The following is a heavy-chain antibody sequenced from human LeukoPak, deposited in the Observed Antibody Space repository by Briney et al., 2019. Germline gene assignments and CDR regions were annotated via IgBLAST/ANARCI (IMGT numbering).Heavy chain of an antibody. D-gene: IGHD6-25*01. CDR2: VHPNGDNR. J-gene: IGHJ4*02. V-gene: IGHV1-46*01. Sequence: GASVKVSCKASGYTFTGYYMHWVRQAPGQGLEWMGTVHPNGDNRTYAQRFQGRVTMTRDTSTSTVYMDLSSLRSEDTAVYYCAREAIAAGKNFDYWGQGTQVTVSS. CDR1: GYTFTGYY. CDR3: AREAIAAGKNFDY.